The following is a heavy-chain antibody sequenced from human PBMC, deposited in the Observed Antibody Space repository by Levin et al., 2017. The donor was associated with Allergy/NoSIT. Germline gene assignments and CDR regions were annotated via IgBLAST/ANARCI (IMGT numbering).Heavy chain of an antibody. CDR3: AKGGLRYQLLSNIDY. J-gene: IGHJ4*02. V-gene: IGHV3-30*18. Sequence: SCAASGFTFSSYGMHWVRQAPGKGLEWVAVISYDGSNKYYADSVKGRFTISRDNSKNTLYLQMNSLRAEDTAVYYCAKGGLRYQLLSNIDYWGQGTLVTVSS. CDR2: ISYDGSNK. CDR1: GFTFSSYG. D-gene: IGHD2-2*01.